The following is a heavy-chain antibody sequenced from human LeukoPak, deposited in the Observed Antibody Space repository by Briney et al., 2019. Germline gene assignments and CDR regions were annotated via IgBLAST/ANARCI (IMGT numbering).Heavy chain of an antibody. CDR2: ISPYNSNT. CDR3: AREAPVAAGSDAFDV. D-gene: IGHD6-19*01. CDR1: GYTFTTYG. Sequence: ASVKVSCKSSGYTFTTYGISWMRQAPGRSLEWMGWISPYNSNTKYAQKLQGRVTMTTDTSTNTAYMEVRSLRSDDTAVYYCAREAPVAAGSDAFDVWGQGTMVTVSS. J-gene: IGHJ3*01. V-gene: IGHV1-18*01.